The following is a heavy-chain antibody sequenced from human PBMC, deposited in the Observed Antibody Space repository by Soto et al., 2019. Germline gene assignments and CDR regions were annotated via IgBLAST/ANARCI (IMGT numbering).Heavy chain of an antibody. J-gene: IGHJ4*02. CDR1: GFTFSTYW. CDR2: INEDGSER. CDR3: ARVGFPDY. V-gene: IGHV3-7*05. D-gene: IGHD3-10*01. Sequence: EVQLVESGGGLVQPGGSLRLSCAASGFTFSTYWMSWVRQTPGKGLEWVANINEDGSERYYVDSVKGRVSITRDNAKNSLYLQMNSLRGEDTAVYSGARVGFPDYWGQGTLVTVSS.